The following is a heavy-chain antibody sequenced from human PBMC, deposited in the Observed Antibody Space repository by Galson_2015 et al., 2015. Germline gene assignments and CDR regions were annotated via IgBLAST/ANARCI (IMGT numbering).Heavy chain of an antibody. CDR1: GFTFSSYG. D-gene: IGHD2-2*01. CDR3: ARYCSSTSCSYPYYYYYGMDV. CDR2: IWYDGSNK. V-gene: IGHV3-33*01. J-gene: IGHJ6*02. Sequence: SLRLSCAASGFTFSSYGMHWVRQAPGQGLEWVAVIWYDGSNKYYADSVKGRFTISRDNSKNTLYLQMNSLRAEDTAVYYCARYCSSTSCSYPYYYYYGMDVWGQGTTVTVSS.